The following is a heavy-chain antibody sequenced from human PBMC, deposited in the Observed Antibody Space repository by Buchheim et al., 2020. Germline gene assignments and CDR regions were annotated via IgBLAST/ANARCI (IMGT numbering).Heavy chain of an antibody. D-gene: IGHD6-19*01. CDR1: GGSFSGYY. Sequence: QVQLQQWGAGLLKPSETLSLTCAVYGGSFSGYYWSWIRQPPGKGLEWIGEINHSGSTNYNPSLKSRVTISVDTSKNQFSLKLSSVTAADTAVYYCARGRWVRAVAGRDFNWFDPWGQGSL. CDR2: INHSGST. V-gene: IGHV4-34*01. J-gene: IGHJ5*02. CDR3: ARGRWVRAVAGRDFNWFDP.